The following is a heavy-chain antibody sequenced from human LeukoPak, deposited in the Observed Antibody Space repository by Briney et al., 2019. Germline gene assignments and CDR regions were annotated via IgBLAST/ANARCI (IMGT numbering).Heavy chain of an antibody. CDR2: ISYDGSNK. V-gene: IGHV3-30-3*01. Sequence: GGSLRLSCAASGFTFSSYAMHWVRQAPGKGLEWVAVISYDGSNKYYADSVKGRFTISRDNSKNTLYLQMNSLRAEDTAVYYCASGRIPIVLDGSWGKGTLFTVS. CDR3: ASGRIPIVLDGS. D-gene: IGHD3-10*01. J-gene: IGHJ4*02. CDR1: GFTFSSYA.